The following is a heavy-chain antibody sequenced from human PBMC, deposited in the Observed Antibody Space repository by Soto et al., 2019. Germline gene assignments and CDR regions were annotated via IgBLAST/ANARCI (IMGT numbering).Heavy chain of an antibody. CDR1: GYTFTSYG. V-gene: IGHV1-8*02. D-gene: IGHD1-26*01. CDR2: INPNNGNT. J-gene: IGHJ6*02. CDR3: ARGCIVGGTTDV. Sequence: GASVKVSCKASGYTFTSYGISWVRQAPGQGLEWMGWINPNNGNTDYAQKFQGRGTMTENISITKAYMELYSLRSEDTAVYYCARGCIVGGTTDVWG.